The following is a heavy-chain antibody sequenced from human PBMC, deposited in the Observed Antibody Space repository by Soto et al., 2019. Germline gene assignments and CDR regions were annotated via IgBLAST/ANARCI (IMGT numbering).Heavy chain of an antibody. V-gene: IGHV1-18*01. CDR1: GYTFTSYG. D-gene: IGHD2-15*01. Sequence: GASVKVSCKASGYTFTSYGISWVRQAPGQGLEWMGWISAYNGNTNYAQKLQGRVTMTTDTSTSTAYMELRSLRSDDTAVYYCARVRRVVFCLGYYFDYWGQGTLVTVSS. CDR2: ISAYNGNT. CDR3: ARVRRVVFCLGYYFDY. J-gene: IGHJ4*02.